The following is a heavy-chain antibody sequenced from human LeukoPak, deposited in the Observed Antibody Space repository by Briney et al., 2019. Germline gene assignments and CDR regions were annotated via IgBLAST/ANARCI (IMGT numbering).Heavy chain of an antibody. CDR2: VYNTGST. J-gene: IGHJ3*02. D-gene: IGHD4-17*01. CDR1: GGSITTHY. V-gene: IGHV4-4*07. Sequence: PSETLSLTCTVSGGSITTHYWSWIRQPAGREVEWIGRVYNTGSTKYNPSLESRVTMSVDTSSNRFSLRLRSVTAADTAVYYRARDLLGDYGTFDIWGQGAMVTVSS. CDR3: ARDLLGDYGTFDI.